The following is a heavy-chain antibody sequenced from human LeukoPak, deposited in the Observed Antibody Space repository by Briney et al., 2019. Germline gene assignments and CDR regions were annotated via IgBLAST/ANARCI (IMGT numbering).Heavy chain of an antibody. CDR2: INWNGGST. CDR3: ARAMDIVATLDY. D-gene: IGHD5-12*01. CDR1: GSTFSSYW. Sequence: GGSLRLSCAASGSTFSSYWMSWVRQAPGKGLEWVSGINWNGGSTGYADSVKGRFTISRDNAKNSLYLQMNSLRAEDTALYYCARAMDIVATLDYWGQGTLVTVSS. J-gene: IGHJ4*02. V-gene: IGHV3-20*04.